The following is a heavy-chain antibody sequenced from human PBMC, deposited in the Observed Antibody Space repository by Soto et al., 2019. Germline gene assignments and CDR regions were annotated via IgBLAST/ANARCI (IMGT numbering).Heavy chain of an antibody. V-gene: IGHV3-33*01. CDR2: IWYDGSNK. CDR1: GFTFSSYG. D-gene: IGHD6-19*01. CDR3: ARDRSPRVAGSSFYFDY. J-gene: IGHJ4*02. Sequence: PGGSLRLSCAASGFTFSSYGMHWVRQAPGKGLEWVAVIWYDGSNKYYADSVKGRFTISRDNSKNTLYLQMNSLRAEDTAVYYCARDRSPRVAGSSFYFDYWGPGPLVTVP.